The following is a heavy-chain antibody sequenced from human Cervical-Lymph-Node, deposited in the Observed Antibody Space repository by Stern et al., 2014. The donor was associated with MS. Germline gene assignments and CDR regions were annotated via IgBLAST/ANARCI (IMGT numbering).Heavy chain of an antibody. D-gene: IGHD3-10*01. CDR1: GGTFRTST. CDR3: ARLGGPGPMVRGVVDY. CDR2: LTPVFGTA. V-gene: IGHV1-69*01. J-gene: IGHJ4*02. Sequence: VQLLESGPEVKKPGSSVKVSCKASGGTFRTSTISWVRQAPGQGLEWMGGLTPVFGTAHYAQSFQDRLTITADESTSTSYMELSSLRSDDSALFYCARLGGPGPMVRGVVDYWGQGTLVSVSS.